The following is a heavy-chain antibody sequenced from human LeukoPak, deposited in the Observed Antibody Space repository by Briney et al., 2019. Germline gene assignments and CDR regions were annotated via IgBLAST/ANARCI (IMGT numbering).Heavy chain of an antibody. CDR2: IIPIFGTA. V-gene: IGHV1-69*13. CDR1: GYTFTTYG. CDR3: ARAESSWYNYFDY. D-gene: IGHD6-13*01. Sequence: GASVKVSCKASGYTFTTYGISWVRQAPGQGLEWMGGIIPIFGTANYAQKFQGRVTITADESTSTAYMELSSLRSEDTAVYYCARAESSWYNYFDYWGQGTLVTVSS. J-gene: IGHJ4*02.